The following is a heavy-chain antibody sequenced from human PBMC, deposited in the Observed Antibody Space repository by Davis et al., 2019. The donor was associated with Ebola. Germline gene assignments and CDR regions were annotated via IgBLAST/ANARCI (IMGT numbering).Heavy chain of an antibody. V-gene: IGHV1-46*03. CDR1: GYTFTNYY. Sequence: ASVKVSCKASGYTFTNYYMHWVRQAPGQGLEWMGMINPNDGSTNYAQKFQGRVTVTRDTSTTTVYMDLSSLRSEDTAIYCCTTPGGQDRGYDVFDIWGQGTMVTVSS. J-gene: IGHJ3*02. CDR3: TTPGGQDRGYDVFDI. D-gene: IGHD5-12*01. CDR2: INPNDGST.